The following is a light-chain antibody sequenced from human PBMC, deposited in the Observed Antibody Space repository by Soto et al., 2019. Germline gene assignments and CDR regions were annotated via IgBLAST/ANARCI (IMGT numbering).Light chain of an antibody. V-gene: IGLV7-46*01. CDR2: DTN. CDR1: TGAVTSGHY. J-gene: IGLJ3*02. CDR3: LLSHAGGRV. Sequence: QAVVTQEPSLTVSPGGTVTLTCGSSTGAVTSGHYPYWFQQKPGQAPRTLIYDTNKKHSWTPARFSGSVLGGKAALTLSGAQCEDEAEYCCLLSHAGGRVFGGGTKVTVL.